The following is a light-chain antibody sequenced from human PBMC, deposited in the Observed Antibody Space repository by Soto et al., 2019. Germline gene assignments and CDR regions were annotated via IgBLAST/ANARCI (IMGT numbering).Light chain of an antibody. V-gene: IGLV2-23*02. Sequence: QSALTQPASVSGSPGQSITISCTGTSSDVGSYNFLSWYQQHPGKAPKLMIYEVSKRPSGVSNRFSGSKSGNTASLTISGLQDEDEADYYCCSYGSGNSYVFGTGTKLTVL. J-gene: IGLJ1*01. CDR3: CSYGSGNSYV. CDR2: EVS. CDR1: SSDVGSYNF.